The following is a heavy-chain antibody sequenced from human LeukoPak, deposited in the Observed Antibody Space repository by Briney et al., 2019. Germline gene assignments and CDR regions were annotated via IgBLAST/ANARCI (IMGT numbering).Heavy chain of an antibody. Sequence: GGSLRLSCAASGFTFSSFAMHWVREAPGKGGEGGALISYEGSNKYYADSVKERFTISRDNSKNTLYLQMNSVRGEGWGVYFCARGSGTYSRRWFYYWGQRTLVTVSS. D-gene: IGHD1-26*01. J-gene: IGHJ4*02. CDR1: GFTFSSFA. V-gene: IGHV3-30-3*01. CDR2: ISYEGSNK. CDR3: ARGSGTYSRRWFYY.